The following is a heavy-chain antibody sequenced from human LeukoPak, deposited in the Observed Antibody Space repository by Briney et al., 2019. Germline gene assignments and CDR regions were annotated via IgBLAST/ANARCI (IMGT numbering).Heavy chain of an antibody. CDR2: INPNSGGT. V-gene: IGHV1-2*04. Sequence: ASVKVSCKASGYTFTGYYMHWVRQAPGQGLEWMGWINPNSGGTNYAQKFQGWVTMTRDTSISTAYMELSRLRSDDTAVYYCARGLEVTTVRGRVSYGMDVWGKGTTVTVSS. CDR1: GYTFTGYY. J-gene: IGHJ6*04. CDR3: ARGLEVTTVRGRVSYGMDV. D-gene: IGHD3-10*01.